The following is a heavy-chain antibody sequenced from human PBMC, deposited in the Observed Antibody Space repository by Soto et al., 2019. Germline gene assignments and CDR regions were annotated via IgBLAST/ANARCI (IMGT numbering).Heavy chain of an antibody. Sequence: SVKVSCKASGGSFSSFGISWVRQAPGQGLEWMGGIIPVFGRPNYAQRFRGRLTITADESTNTVYLELIDLRSEDTAIYYCAREGSGYNLWGQGTQVTVSS. J-gene: IGHJ1*01. CDR3: AREGSGYNL. CDR1: GGSFSSFG. D-gene: IGHD5-12*01. V-gene: IGHV1-69*13. CDR2: IIPVFGRP.